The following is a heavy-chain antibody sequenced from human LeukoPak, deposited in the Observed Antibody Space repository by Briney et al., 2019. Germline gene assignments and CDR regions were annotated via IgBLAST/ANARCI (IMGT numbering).Heavy chain of an antibody. V-gene: IGHV3-30*04. D-gene: IGHD3-22*01. CDR3: ARDSSGYPFDY. Sequence: GRSLRLSCAASGFTFSSYAMHWVRQAPGKGLEWVAVISNDVRNTFYADSVKGRFTISRDNSKNTLYLQMNSLRAEDTAVYYCARDSSGYPFDYWGQGTLLTVSS. J-gene: IGHJ4*02. CDR2: ISNDVRNT. CDR1: GFTFSSYA.